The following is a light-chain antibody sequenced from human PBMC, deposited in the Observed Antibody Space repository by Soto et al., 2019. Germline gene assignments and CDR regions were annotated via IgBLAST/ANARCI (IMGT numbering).Light chain of an antibody. CDR2: GAS. J-gene: IGKJ4*01. Sequence: PGDRATLSCRASQSVSSSFLAWYQQRPGQAPRLLIYGASRRATGIPDRFSGSGSGTDFTLTISRLEPEDFAVYYCQQYGSSPALTFGGGTKVEIK. CDR1: QSVSSSF. CDR3: QQYGSSPALT. V-gene: IGKV3-20*01.